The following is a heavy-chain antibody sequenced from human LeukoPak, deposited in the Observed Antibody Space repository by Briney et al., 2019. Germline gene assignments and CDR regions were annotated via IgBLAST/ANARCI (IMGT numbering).Heavy chain of an antibody. CDR1: GFTFSSYA. D-gene: IGHD4-11*01. V-gene: IGHV3-30-3*01. CDR2: ISYDGSNK. CDR3: ARQDYSNSDY. Sequence: GRSLRLSCAASGFTFSSYAMHWVRQAPGKGLEWVAVISYDGSNKYYADSVKGRFTISRDNSKNTLYLQMNSLRAEDTAVYYCARQDYSNSDYWGQGTLVTVSS. J-gene: IGHJ4*02.